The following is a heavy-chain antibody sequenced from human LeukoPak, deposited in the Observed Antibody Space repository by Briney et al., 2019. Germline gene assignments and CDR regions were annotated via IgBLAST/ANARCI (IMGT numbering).Heavy chain of an antibody. V-gene: IGHV4-59*01. J-gene: IGHJ4*02. CDR3: ARGGYSYEFDY. CDR2: IYYSGST. CDR1: GDSITSYY. D-gene: IGHD5-18*01. Sequence: PSETLSLTCTVSGDSITSYYWSWIRQPPGKGLEWIGYIYYSGSTNYNPSLKSRVTISVDTSKNQFSLKLSSVTAADTAVYYCARGGYSYEFDYWGQGTLVTVSS.